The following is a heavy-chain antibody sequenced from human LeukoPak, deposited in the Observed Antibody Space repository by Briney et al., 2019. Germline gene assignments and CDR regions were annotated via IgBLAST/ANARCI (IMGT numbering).Heavy chain of an antibody. CDR2: ISSSSSYI. CDR1: GFTFSSYS. V-gene: IGHV3-21*01. J-gene: IGHJ4*02. CDR3: ARDKGAHDSSGSYGY. D-gene: IGHD3-22*01. Sequence: GGSLRLSCAASGFTFSSYSMNWVRQAPGKGLEWVSSISSSSSYIYYADSVKGRFTISRDNAKNSLYLQMNSLRAEDTAVYYCARDKGAHDSSGSYGYWGQGTLVTASS.